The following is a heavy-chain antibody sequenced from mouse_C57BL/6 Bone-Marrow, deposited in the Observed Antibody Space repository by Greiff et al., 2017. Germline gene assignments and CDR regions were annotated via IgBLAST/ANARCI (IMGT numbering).Heavy chain of an antibody. V-gene: IGHV5-4*03. D-gene: IGHD2-3*01. Sequence: EVNVVESGGGLVKPGGSLKLSCAASGFTFSSYAMSWVRQTPEKRLEWVATISDGGSYTYYPDNVKGRVTISRDNAKNNLYLHLSHLKSEDTAMYYCARGWLLRDYAMDYWGQGTSVTVSS. CDR3: ARGWLLRDYAMDY. CDR2: ISDGGSYT. J-gene: IGHJ4*01. CDR1: GFTFSSYA.